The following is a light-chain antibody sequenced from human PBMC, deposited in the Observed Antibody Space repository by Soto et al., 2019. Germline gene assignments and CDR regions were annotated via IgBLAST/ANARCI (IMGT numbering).Light chain of an antibody. CDR1: SSDVGGYNY. CDR3: ASYPTSSTWV. Sequence: QSVLTQPASVSGSPGQSITISCTGTSSDVGGYNYVSWFQQHTGKAPKLMIYDVSNRPSGVSNRFSGSKSGNTASLTISGLQAEHEADYYCASYPTSSTWVFGGGTKLTVL. V-gene: IGLV2-14*03. J-gene: IGLJ3*02. CDR2: DVS.